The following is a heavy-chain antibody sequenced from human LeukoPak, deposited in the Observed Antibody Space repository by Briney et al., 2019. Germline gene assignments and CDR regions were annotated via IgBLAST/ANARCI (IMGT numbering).Heavy chain of an antibody. D-gene: IGHD6-13*01. CDR3: ARLHRGVAAAGTGYYFDY. Sequence: PSETLSLTCAVYGGSFSGYYWSWIRQPPGKGLEWIGEINHSGSTNYNPSLKSRVTISVDTPKNQFSLKLSSVTAADTAVYYCARLHRGVAAAGTGYYFDYWGQGTLVTVSS. CDR2: INHSGST. CDR1: GGSFSGYY. V-gene: IGHV4-34*01. J-gene: IGHJ4*02.